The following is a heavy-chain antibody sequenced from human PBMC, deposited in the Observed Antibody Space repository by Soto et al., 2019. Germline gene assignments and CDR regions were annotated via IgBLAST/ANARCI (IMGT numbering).Heavy chain of an antibody. D-gene: IGHD3-16*01. CDR1: GFTFSSYG. V-gene: IGHV3-30*03. CDR2: ISYDGSNK. J-gene: IGHJ4*02. CDR3: VINGGG. Sequence: QVQLVESGGGVVQPGRSLRLSCAASGFTFSSYGMHWVRQAPGKGLEWVAVISYDGSNKYYADSVKGRFTISRDNSKNTLYLQMNSLRAEDTAVYYCVINGGGWGQGTLVTVSS.